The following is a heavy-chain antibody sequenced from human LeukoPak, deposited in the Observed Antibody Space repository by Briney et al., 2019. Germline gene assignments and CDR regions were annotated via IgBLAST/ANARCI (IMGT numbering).Heavy chain of an antibody. CDR3: ARIYSSSWDVGNYFDY. J-gene: IGHJ4*02. D-gene: IGHD6-13*01. Sequence: ASVKVSCKASGYTFTSYYMHWVRQAPGQGLEWMGIINPSGGSTSYAQKFQGRVTMTRDTSTSTVYMELSSLRSEDTAVYYCARIYSSSWDVGNYFDYWGQGTLVTVSS. CDR2: INPSGGST. V-gene: IGHV1-46*01. CDR1: GYTFTSYY.